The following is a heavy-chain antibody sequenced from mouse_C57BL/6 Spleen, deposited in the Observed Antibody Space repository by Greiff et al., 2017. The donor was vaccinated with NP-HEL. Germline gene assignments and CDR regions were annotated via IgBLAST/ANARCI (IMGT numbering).Heavy chain of an antibody. J-gene: IGHJ1*03. CDR1: GYTFTYYN. D-gene: IGHD2-3*01. CDR2: INPNNGGT. CDR3: ARSRGLLQEAIGV. V-gene: IGHV1-22*01. Sequence: VQLQQSGPELVKPGASVKMSCKASGYTFTYYNMHWVKQSHGKSLEWIGYINPNNGGTSYNQKFKGKATLTVNKSSSTAYMELRSLTSEDSAVYYCARSRGLLQEAIGVWGTGTTVTVSS.